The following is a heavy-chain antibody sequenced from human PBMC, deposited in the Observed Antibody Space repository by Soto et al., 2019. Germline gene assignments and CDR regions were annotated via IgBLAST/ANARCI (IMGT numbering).Heavy chain of an antibody. CDR2: LYYTAET. J-gene: IGHJ4*02. V-gene: IGHV4-59*01. Sequence: PSETLSLTCTVSGVSIRSYFWSWIRQPPGKGLEWIGYLYYTAETKLSPSLQSRTTISADTSKKQFSLTLSSVTAADTAIYYCAGSKSRGVFFDYWGQGALITVSS. CDR1: GVSIRSYF. CDR3: AGSKSRGVFFDY. D-gene: IGHD3-10*01.